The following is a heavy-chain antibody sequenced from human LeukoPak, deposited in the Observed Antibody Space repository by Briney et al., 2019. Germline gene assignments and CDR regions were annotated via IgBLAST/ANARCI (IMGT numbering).Heavy chain of an antibody. Sequence: GGTQRLSCAASGWTFSSYGMSGVRPAPGKGLAGVAAIRGGGGSTYYADSVKGRFTISRDNSKNTLYLQTNSLRAEDTALYYCAGTYSSGWSFDYWGQGTLVTVSS. V-gene: IGHV3-23*01. J-gene: IGHJ4*02. D-gene: IGHD6-19*01. CDR3: AGTYSSGWSFDY. CDR1: GWTFSSYG. CDR2: IRGGGGST.